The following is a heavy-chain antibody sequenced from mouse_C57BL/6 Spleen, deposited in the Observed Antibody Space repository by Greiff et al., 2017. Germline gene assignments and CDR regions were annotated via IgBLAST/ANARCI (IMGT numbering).Heavy chain of an antibody. CDR3: ARGKALYYGLGDV. CDR1: GYSITSGYY. Sequence: VQLKESGPGLVKPSQSLSLTCSVTGYSITSGYYWNWIRQFPGNKLEWMGYISYDGSNNYNPSLKNRISITRDTSKNQFFLKLNSVTTEDTATYYCARGKALYYGLGDVWGTGTTVTVSS. J-gene: IGHJ1*03. CDR2: ISYDGSN. V-gene: IGHV3-6*01. D-gene: IGHD2-1*01.